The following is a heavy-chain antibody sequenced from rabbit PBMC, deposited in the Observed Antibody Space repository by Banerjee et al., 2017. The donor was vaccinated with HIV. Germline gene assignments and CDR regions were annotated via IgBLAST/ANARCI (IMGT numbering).Heavy chain of an antibody. V-gene: IGHV1S45*01. CDR3: ARDLVAVIGWNFNL. D-gene: IGHD1-1*01. Sequence: QEQLEESGGGLVKPEGSLTLTCKASGVSLNDKDVMCWVRQAPGKGLEWIACINIVTGKSVYARWAKGRFMMSRTSSTTVTLQITRLAAAETATYFCARDLVAVIGWNFNLWGPGTLVTVS. CDR2: INIVTGKS. CDR1: GVSLNDKDV. J-gene: IGHJ4*01.